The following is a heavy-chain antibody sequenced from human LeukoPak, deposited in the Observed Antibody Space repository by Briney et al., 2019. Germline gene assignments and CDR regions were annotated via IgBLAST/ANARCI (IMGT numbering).Heavy chain of an antibody. CDR1: GFTFGDCA. Sequence: GGSLRPSCTASGFTFGDCAMSWVRQAPGKGLEWVGFIRSKAYGGTTEYAASVKGRFTITRDDSKSIAYLQMNSLKTEDTAVYYCTRSLYYYDSSGYYAPGYWGQGTLVTVSS. CDR2: IRSKAYGGTT. D-gene: IGHD3-22*01. CDR3: TRSLYYYDSSGYYAPGY. J-gene: IGHJ4*02. V-gene: IGHV3-49*04.